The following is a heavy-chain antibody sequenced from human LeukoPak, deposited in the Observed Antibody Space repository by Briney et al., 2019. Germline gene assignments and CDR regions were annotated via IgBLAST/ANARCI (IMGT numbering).Heavy chain of an antibody. J-gene: IGHJ4*02. D-gene: IGHD2-8*01. CDR1: GFTFSTYW. V-gene: IGHV3-7*01. CDR3: ARLKDDVTKLDY. Sequence: PGGSLRLSCAASGFTFSTYWMSWLRQAPGKGLEWVANINQDGSQKRYVDSVQGRFTISRDNTKNSLFLQMNSLRAEDTAVYYCARLKDDVTKLDYWGQGTLVTVS. CDR2: INQDGSQK.